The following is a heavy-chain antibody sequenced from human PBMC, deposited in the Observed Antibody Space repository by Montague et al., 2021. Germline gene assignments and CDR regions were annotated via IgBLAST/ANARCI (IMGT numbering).Heavy chain of an antibody. Sequence: SETLSLTCTVSGASITSNIYDWGWTRQSPGKGLEWIGSIYYSGNSLYQPSLKSRITMAVDTSKNQFSLKLSSVTAADTAIYYCARVFSSWYVGWFDPWGQGTLVTVSS. CDR2: IYYSGNS. CDR3: ARVFSSWYVGWFDP. V-gene: IGHV4-39*07. CDR1: GASITSNIYD. J-gene: IGHJ5*02. D-gene: IGHD6-13*01.